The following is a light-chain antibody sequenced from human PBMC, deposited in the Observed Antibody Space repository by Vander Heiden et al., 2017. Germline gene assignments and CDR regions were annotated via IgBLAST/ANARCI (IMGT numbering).Light chain of an antibody. CDR3: TSYTSRTTWV. Sequence: HSALTQPASVSGSPGQSPPISCTGTSSDVGGYNYVSWYQQHPGKAPKVMIYDVSKRPSGVSNRFSGSKSGNTASLTISGLQAEDEADYYCTSYTSRTTWVFGGGTKLTVL. CDR2: DVS. CDR1: SSDVGGYNY. V-gene: IGLV2-14*03. J-gene: IGLJ2*01.